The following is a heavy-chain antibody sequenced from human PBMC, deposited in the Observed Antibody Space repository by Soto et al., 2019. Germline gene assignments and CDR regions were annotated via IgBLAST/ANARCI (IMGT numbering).Heavy chain of an antibody. CDR2: IYYSGST. D-gene: IGHD6-13*01. CDR1: GGSISSGGYY. Sequence: QVQLQESGPGLVKPSQTLSLTCTVSGGSISSGGYYWSWIRQHPGKGLEWIGYIYYSGSTYYNPSLTSRVTISVDTSKNQFSLKLSSVTAADTAVYYCATAAAGTYYYYGMDVWGQGTTVTVSS. V-gene: IGHV4-31*03. CDR3: ATAAAGTYYYYGMDV. J-gene: IGHJ6*02.